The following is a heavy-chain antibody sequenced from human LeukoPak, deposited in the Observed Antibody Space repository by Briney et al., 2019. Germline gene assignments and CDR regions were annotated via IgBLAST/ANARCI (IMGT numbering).Heavy chain of an antibody. CDR3: ANTGSWWWSFDY. CDR2: ISPGGGTT. Sequence: GGSLRLSCAVSGFTFSNEAMGWVRQLRGGGLEWVSTISPGGGTTYYAESMKGRFTISRDNSKSTLYLQMNSLRAEDTAVYYCANTGSWWWSFDYWGQGTLVTVSS. D-gene: IGHD2-8*02. V-gene: IGHV3-23*01. J-gene: IGHJ4*02. CDR1: GFTFSNEA.